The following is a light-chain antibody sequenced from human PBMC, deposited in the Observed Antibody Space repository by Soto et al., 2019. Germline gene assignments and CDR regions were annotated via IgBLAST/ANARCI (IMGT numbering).Light chain of an antibody. V-gene: IGKV3-20*01. J-gene: IGKJ1*01. CDR3: QHNDSSWT. CDR2: GVS. CDR1: QSVPSNF. Sequence: EIVLTQSPGTLSLSPGERATLSCRASQSVPSNFLAWYQQKPGQAPILVIYGVSRRATGIPDRFSGSGSGTDFTLTISRLEHEDFAVYYCQHNDSSWTFGQGTKVEIK.